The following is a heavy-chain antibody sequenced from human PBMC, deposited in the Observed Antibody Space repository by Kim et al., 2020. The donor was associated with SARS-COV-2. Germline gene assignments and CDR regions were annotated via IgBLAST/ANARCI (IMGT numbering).Heavy chain of an antibody. D-gene: IGHD5-18*01. V-gene: IGHV4-59*08. CDR2: IYYSGST. Sequence: SETLSLTCTVSGGSISSYYWSWIRQPPGKGLEWIGYIYYSGSTNYNPSLKSRVTISVDTSKNQFSLKLSSVTAADTAVYYCAKGYSYGLGYYYYYYGMDVWGQGTTVTVSS. J-gene: IGHJ6*02. CDR1: GGSISSYY. CDR3: AKGYSYGLGYYYYYYGMDV.